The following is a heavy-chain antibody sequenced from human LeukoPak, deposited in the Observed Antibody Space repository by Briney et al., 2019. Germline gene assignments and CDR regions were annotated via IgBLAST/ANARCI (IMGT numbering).Heavy chain of an antibody. D-gene: IGHD6-19*01. CDR1: GFTFSSSS. Sequence: EGSLRLSCAASGFTFSSSSMSWVRQAPGKGLEWVSVISGSGGSTDYADSVKGRFTISRDNSKNTLYLQMNSLRAEDTAVYYCAKGSGWYVWGQGTLVTVSS. CDR2: ISGSGGST. CDR3: AKGSGWYV. V-gene: IGHV3-23*01. J-gene: IGHJ4*02.